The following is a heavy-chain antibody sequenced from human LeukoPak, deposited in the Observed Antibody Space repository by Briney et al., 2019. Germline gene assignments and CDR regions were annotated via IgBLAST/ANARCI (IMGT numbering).Heavy chain of an antibody. D-gene: IGHD3-22*01. CDR3: ARVGDSSAYYVDY. V-gene: IGHV4-4*07. J-gene: IGHJ4*02. CDR2: IHPSGST. Sequence: SETLSLTCTVSGGSISSYYWSWIRQPAGKGLEWIGRIHPSGSTNYNPSLKSRVTLSVDTSKNQFSLKLSSVTAADTAVYYCARVGDSSAYYVDYWGQGTLVTVSS. CDR1: GGSISSYY.